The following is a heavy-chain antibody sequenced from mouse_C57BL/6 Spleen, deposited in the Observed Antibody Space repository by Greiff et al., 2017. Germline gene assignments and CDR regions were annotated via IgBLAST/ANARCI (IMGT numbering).Heavy chain of an antibody. Sequence: QVQLKESGAELMKPGASVKLSCKATGYTFTGYWIEWVKQRPGHGLEWIGEILPGSGSTNYNEKFKGKATFTADTSSNTAYMQLSSLTTEDSAIYYCARAPSYYYGNYDYAMDYWGQGTSVTVSS. CDR2: ILPGSGST. V-gene: IGHV1-9*01. D-gene: IGHD2-1*01. CDR3: ARAPSYYYGNYDYAMDY. J-gene: IGHJ4*01. CDR1: GYTFTGYW.